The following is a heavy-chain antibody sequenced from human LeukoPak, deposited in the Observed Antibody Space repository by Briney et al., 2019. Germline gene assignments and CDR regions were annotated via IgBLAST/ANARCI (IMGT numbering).Heavy chain of an antibody. J-gene: IGHJ6*02. Sequence: GGSLRLSCAASGFTFSSYAMHWVRQAPGKGLEWVAVISYDGSNKYYADSVKGRFTISRDNSKNTLYLQMNSLRAEDTAVYYCARDQGLLWFGELVDYYGMDVWGQGTTVTVSS. CDR1: GFTFSSYA. CDR3: ARDQGLLWFGELVDYYGMDV. CDR2: ISYDGSNK. D-gene: IGHD3-10*01. V-gene: IGHV3-30-3*01.